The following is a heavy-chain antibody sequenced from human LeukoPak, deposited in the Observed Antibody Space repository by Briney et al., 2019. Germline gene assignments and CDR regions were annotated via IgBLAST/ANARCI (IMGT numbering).Heavy chain of an antibody. CDR3: ARHAYGSSWYFDL. CDR1: GGSISTNY. CDR2: IFYRENT. D-gene: IGHD3-16*01. J-gene: IGHJ2*01. V-gene: IGHV4-59*08. Sequence: SETLSLTCTVSGGSISTNYWSWIRQLPGKGLEWIGHIFYRENTKSNPSLKSRVTMSIDTSKNQFSLRLSSVTAADTAVYFCARHAYGSSWYFDLWGRGTLLTVSS.